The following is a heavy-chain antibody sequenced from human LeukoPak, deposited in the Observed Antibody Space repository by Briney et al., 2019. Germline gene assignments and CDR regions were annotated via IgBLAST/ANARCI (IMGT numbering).Heavy chain of an antibody. CDR1: GYTFTSYD. CDR2: MNPNSGNT. V-gene: IGHV1-8*03. J-gene: IGHJ4*02. Sequence: ASVKVSCKASGYTFTSYDNNWVRQATGQGLEWMGWMNPNSGNTGYAQKFQGRVTITRNTSISTAYMELSSLRSEDTAVYYCARRRAAAGTQHFDYWGQGTLVTVSS. CDR3: ARRRAAAGTQHFDY. D-gene: IGHD6-13*01.